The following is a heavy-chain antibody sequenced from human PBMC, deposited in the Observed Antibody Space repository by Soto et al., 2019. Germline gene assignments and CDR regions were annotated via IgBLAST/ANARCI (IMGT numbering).Heavy chain of an antibody. CDR3: ARDGPQAGPDH. CDR1: GFTFSSYG. D-gene: IGHD6-13*01. Sequence: PGGSLRLSCAASGFTFSSYGMHWVRQAPGKGLEWVAVIWYDGSNKYYADSVKGRFTISRDNSKNTLYLQMNSLRAEDTAVYYCARDGPQAGPDHWGQGTLVTVSS. J-gene: IGHJ4*02. CDR2: IWYDGSNK. V-gene: IGHV3-33*01.